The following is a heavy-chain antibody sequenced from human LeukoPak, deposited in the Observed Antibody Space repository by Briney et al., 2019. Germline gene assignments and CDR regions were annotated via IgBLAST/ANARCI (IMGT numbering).Heavy chain of an antibody. CDR2: SSAYNGNT. CDR3: ANMVKYSSSSEYYYHYYMDV. Sequence: ASVKVSCKASVYTFTSYGISWGRQAPGQGLEWMGWSSAYNGNTNYAQKLQGRVTMTTDTSSSTAYMELRSLRSDDTAVYYCANMVKYSSSSEYYYHYYMDVWGKGTTVTVSS. V-gene: IGHV1-18*01. J-gene: IGHJ6*03. D-gene: IGHD6-6*01. CDR1: VYTFTSYG.